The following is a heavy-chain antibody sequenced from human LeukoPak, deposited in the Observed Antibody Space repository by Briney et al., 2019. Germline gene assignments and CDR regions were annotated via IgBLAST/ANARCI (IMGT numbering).Heavy chain of an antibody. V-gene: IGHV3-23*01. J-gene: IGHJ6*03. CDR1: GFTFSTYG. Sequence: PGGSLRLSCAASGFTFSTYGMSWVRQAPGKGLEWVSAVTGSGGSTYYADSVKGRFTVSRDNSKTMVYLQMNSLRAEDTAVYYCARSLRVRGVPDYMDVWGKGTTVTISS. CDR2: VTGSGGST. D-gene: IGHD3-10*01. CDR3: ARSLRVRGVPDYMDV.